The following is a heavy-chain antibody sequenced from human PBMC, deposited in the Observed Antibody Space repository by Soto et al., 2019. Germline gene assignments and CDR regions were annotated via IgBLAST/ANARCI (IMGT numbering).Heavy chain of an antibody. CDR3: AKDLGYCSGGSCYFDY. Sequence: LRLSCAASGFTFSSYAMSWVRQAPGKGLEWVSAISGSGGSTYYADSVKGRFTISRDNSKNTLYLQMNSLRAEDTAVYYCAKDLGYCSGGSCYFDYWGQGTLVTVSS. CDR1: GFTFSSYA. J-gene: IGHJ4*02. CDR2: ISGSGGST. D-gene: IGHD2-15*01. V-gene: IGHV3-23*01.